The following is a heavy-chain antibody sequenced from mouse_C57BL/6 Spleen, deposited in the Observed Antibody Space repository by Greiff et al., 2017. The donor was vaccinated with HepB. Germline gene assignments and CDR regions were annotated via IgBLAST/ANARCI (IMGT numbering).Heavy chain of an antibody. D-gene: IGHD1-1*01. CDR2: IDPSDSYT. J-gene: IGHJ4*01. CDR3: ATTVVATDAMDD. CDR1: GYTFTSYW. V-gene: IGHV1-59*01. Sequence: QVQLQQPGAELVRPGTSVKLSCKASGYTFTSYWMHWVKQRPGQGLEWIGVIDPSDSYTNYNQKFKGKATLTVDTSSSTAYMQRSSLTSEDSAVYYCATTVVATDAMDDWGQGTSVTVSS.